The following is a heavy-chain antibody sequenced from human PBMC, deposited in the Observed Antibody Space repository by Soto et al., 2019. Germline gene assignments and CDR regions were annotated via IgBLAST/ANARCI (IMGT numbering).Heavy chain of an antibody. CDR1: GFTLSNAW. V-gene: IGHV3-15*01. CDR3: TTDTSSGWDY. D-gene: IGHD6-19*01. Sequence: EVQLVESGGGLVKPGGSLRLSCAASGFTLSNAWMSWVRQAPGKGLEWGGRIKSKTDGGTTDYAAPVKGRFTISRDESKNTLYQQMSSLKTEVTAVYYCTTDTSSGWDYWGQGTLVTVSS. CDR2: IKSKTDGGTT. J-gene: IGHJ4*02.